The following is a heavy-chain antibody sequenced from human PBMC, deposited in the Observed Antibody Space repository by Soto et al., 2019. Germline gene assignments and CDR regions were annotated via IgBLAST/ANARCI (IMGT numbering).Heavy chain of an antibody. D-gene: IGHD6-6*01. CDR3: ARDVYRSSYTFDL. V-gene: IGHV4-59*01. J-gene: IGHJ5*02. CDR2: IWYSGRT. CDR1: GGSINTYY. Sequence: SETLSLTCTVSGGSINTYYWNWIRQPPGKGLEWIGYIWYSGRTNYNSSLRSRVTISLDTSKNQFSLTMNSVTAADTAVYYCARDVYRSSYTFDLWGQGALVTVSS.